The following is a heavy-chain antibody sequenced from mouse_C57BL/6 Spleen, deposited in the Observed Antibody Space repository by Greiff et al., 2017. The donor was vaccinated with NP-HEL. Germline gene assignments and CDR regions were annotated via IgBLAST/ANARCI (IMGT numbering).Heavy chain of an antibody. CDR3: ARRSTLYYFDY. J-gene: IGHJ2*01. V-gene: IGHV1-80*01. CDR1: GYAFSSYW. D-gene: IGHD2-1*01. CDR2: IYPGDGDT. Sequence: QVHVKQSGAELVKPGASVKISCKASGYAFSSYWMNWVKQRPGKGLEWIGQIYPGDGDTNYNGKFKGKATLTADKSSSTAYMQLSSLTSEDSAVYFCARRSTLYYFDYWGQGTTLTVSS.